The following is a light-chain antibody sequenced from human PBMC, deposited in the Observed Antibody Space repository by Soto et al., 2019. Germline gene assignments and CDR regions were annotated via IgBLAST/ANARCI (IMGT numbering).Light chain of an antibody. CDR3: QKYNSAPPGYT. Sequence: DIQMTQSPSSLSASVGDRVTITCRASQGISNYLAWYQQKPGKVPKLLIYAASTLQSGVPSRFSGSGSGTDFTLTISSMQPEAVAPYYCQKYNSAPPGYTFGQGTKLEIK. CDR1: QGISNY. J-gene: IGKJ2*01. V-gene: IGKV1-27*01. CDR2: AAS.